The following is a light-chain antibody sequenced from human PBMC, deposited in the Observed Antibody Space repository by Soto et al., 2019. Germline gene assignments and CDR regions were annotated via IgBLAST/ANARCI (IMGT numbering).Light chain of an antibody. CDR1: QSISSY. J-gene: IGKJ5*01. CDR2: AAS. V-gene: IGKV1-39*01. Sequence: IQMPQSPSSLSTYVGDGVTITFRVSQSISSYLNWYQQKPGKAPKLLIYAASSLQSGVPSRFSGSGSGTDFTLTISSLQPEDFATYYCQQSYSTLSITVGQGTRLEIK. CDR3: QQSYSTLSIT.